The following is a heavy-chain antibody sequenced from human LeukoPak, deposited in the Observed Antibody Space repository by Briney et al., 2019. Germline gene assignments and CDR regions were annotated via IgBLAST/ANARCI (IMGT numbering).Heavy chain of an antibody. V-gene: IGHV3-7*05. Sequence: QAGGSLRLSCAASGFTFSNFWMTWVRQAPGKGLEWVAIIKQDGSQKYYVGSVKGRFTISRDNARNSLYLQMNSLRAEDTAVYWAVAGTTYWGQGTVVTVSS. J-gene: IGHJ4*02. CDR1: GFTFSNFW. D-gene: IGHD6-19*01. CDR3: VAGTTY. CDR2: IKQDGSQK.